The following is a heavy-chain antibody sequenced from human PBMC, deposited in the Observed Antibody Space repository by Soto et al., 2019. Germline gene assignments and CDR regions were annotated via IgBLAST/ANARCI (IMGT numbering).Heavy chain of an antibody. D-gene: IGHD2-2*01. J-gene: IGHJ6*02. CDR2: INAGNSNT. V-gene: IGHV1-3*01. Sequence: ASVKVSCKASGYTFTSYAMHWVRQAPGQRLEWMGWINAGNSNTKYSQKFQGRVTITRDTSASTAYMELSSLRSEDTAVYYCARWGYCSSTSCYVPYYYYYYGMDVWGQGTTVTVSS. CDR3: ARWGYCSSTSCYVPYYYYYYGMDV. CDR1: GYTFTSYA.